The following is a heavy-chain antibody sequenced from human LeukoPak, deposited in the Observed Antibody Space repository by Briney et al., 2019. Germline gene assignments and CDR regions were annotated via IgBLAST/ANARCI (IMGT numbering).Heavy chain of an antibody. CDR1: GLTFSSYT. D-gene: IGHD3-22*01. J-gene: IGHJ4*02. Sequence: GGSLRLSCEASGLTFSSYTMNWVRQAPGKRLEWVSGIRGSGAGINYADSVKGRFTISRDNSKNTLYLQMNSPRAEDTAVYYCATDYYDTRHLDNWGQGTLVTVSS. CDR2: IRGSGAGI. V-gene: IGHV3-23*01. CDR3: ATDYYDTRHLDN.